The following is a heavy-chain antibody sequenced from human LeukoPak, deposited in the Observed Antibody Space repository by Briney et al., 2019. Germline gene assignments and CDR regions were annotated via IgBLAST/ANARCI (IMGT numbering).Heavy chain of an antibody. V-gene: IGHV3-66*04. Sequence: GGSLGLSCAASGFTVSSNYMSWVRQAPGKGLEWVSVIYSGGSTYYADSVKGRFTISRDNSKNTLYLQMNSLRAEDTAVYYRARLEMATTRAFDYWGQGTLVTVSS. J-gene: IGHJ4*02. CDR2: IYSGGST. CDR3: ARLEMATTRAFDY. D-gene: IGHD5-24*01. CDR1: GFTVSSNY.